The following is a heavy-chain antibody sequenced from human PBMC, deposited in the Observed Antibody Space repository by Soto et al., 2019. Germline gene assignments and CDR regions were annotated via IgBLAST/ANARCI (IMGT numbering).Heavy chain of an antibody. V-gene: IGHV1-69*13. CDR1: GGTFSSYA. CDR3: ARVIYGSGSYYNDY. Sequence: AASVKVSCKASGGTFSSYAISWVRQAPGQGLEWMGGIIPIFGTANYAQKFQGRVTITADESTSTAYMELSSLRSEDTAVYYCARVIYGSGSYYNDYWGQGTLVTVSS. J-gene: IGHJ4*02. CDR2: IIPIFGTA. D-gene: IGHD3-10*01.